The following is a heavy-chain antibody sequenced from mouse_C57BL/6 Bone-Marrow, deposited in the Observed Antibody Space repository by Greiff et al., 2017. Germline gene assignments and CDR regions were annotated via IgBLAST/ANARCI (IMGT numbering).Heavy chain of an antibody. D-gene: IGHD1-1*01. CDR3: TYGSSFPFAY. CDR1: GFNIKDDY. CDR2: IDPENGDT. V-gene: IGHV14-4*01. Sequence: EVKLQESGAELVRPGASVKLSCTASGFNIKDDYMHWVKQRPEQGLEWIGWIDPENGDTEYASKFQGKATITADTSSNTAYLQLSSLTSEDTAVYYCTYGSSFPFAYWGQGTLVTVSA. J-gene: IGHJ3*01.